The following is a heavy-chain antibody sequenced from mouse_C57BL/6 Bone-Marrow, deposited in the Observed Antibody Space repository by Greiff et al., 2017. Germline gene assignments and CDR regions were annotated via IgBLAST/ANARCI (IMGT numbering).Heavy chain of an antibody. D-gene: IGHD4-1*01. J-gene: IGHJ3*01. CDR3: TRENWAGFAY. Sequence: EVKLMESGEGLVKPGGSLKLSCAASGFTFSSYAMSWVRQTPEKRLEWVAYISSGGDYIYYADTVKGRFTISRDNARNTLYLQMSSLKSEDTAMYYCTRENWAGFAYWGQGTLVTVSA. CDR1: GFTFSSYA. CDR2: ISSGGDYI. V-gene: IGHV5-9-1*02.